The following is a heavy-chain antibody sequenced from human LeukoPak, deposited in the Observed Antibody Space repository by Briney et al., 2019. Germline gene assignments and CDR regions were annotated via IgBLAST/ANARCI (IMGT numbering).Heavy chain of an antibody. Sequence: ASVKVSCKASGYTFISYGISWVRQAPGQGLEWMGIINPSGGTTNYAQKFQGRVTMTRDTSTTTLYMELSSLRSEDTAVYYCARGRPGSGWSFDYWGQGTLVTVSS. CDR1: GYTFISYG. CDR2: INPSGGTT. J-gene: IGHJ4*02. CDR3: ARGRPGSGWSFDY. V-gene: IGHV1-46*01. D-gene: IGHD6-19*01.